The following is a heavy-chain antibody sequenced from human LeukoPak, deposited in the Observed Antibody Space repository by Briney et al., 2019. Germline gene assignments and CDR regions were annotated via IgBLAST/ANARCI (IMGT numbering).Heavy chain of an antibody. J-gene: IGHJ4*02. CDR1: GFIFTNYF. Sequence: GGSLRLSCAASGFIFTNYFMSWVRQAPGKGLEWVASIKHDGSEKYYVDSVRGRFTISRDNTMNSLYLQMSSPRAEDTAVYYCATDRGWRTSGYYLYYFEYWGQGTLVTYSS. CDR2: IKHDGSEK. V-gene: IGHV3-7*01. D-gene: IGHD3-3*01. CDR3: ATDRGWRTSGYYLYYFEY.